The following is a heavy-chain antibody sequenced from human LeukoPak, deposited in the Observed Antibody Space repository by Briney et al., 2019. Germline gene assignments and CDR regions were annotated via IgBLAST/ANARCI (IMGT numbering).Heavy chain of an antibody. CDR2: IIPILDVT. CDR1: GGTFTNYA. D-gene: IGHD5-12*01. Sequence: SVKVSCKASGGTFTNYAINWVRQAPGQGLEWMGRIIPILDVTNYAQKFQGRVTITADQSTSTAYMDLRSLRSDDTAVYYCARDYGEGRVATIPLAYWGQGTLVTVSS. J-gene: IGHJ4*02. CDR3: ARDYGEGRVATIPLAY. V-gene: IGHV1-69*04.